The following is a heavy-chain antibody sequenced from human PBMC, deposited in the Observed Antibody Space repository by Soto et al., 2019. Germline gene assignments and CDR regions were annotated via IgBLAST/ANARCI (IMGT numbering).Heavy chain of an antibody. CDR2: INTSGTK. CDR3: AREGRGYNLVVFDS. J-gene: IGHJ4*02. Sequence: ETLSLTWTFSGCSNTSGYLSLILQPAGKGLEWIGRINTSGTKNYNLSFKSRVTMSVDTSKNQFSLHLSSVTAADTAVYYCAREGRGYNLVVFDSWGQGTPVTVSS. CDR1: GCSNTSGY. D-gene: IGHD5-12*01. V-gene: IGHV4-4*07.